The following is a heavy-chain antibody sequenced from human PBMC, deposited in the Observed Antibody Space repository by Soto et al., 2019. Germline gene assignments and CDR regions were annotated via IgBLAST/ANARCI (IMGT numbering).Heavy chain of an antibody. J-gene: IGHJ3*02. Sequence: ASVKVSCKASGYTFTSYGISWVRQAPGQGLEWMGWISAYNGNTNYAQKLQGRVTMTTDTSTSTAYMELRSLRSDDTAVYYCAREGGYYDSSGYYAPDAFDIWGQGTMVTVSS. CDR3: AREGGYYDSSGYYAPDAFDI. D-gene: IGHD3-22*01. V-gene: IGHV1-18*01. CDR2: ISAYNGNT. CDR1: GYTFTSYG.